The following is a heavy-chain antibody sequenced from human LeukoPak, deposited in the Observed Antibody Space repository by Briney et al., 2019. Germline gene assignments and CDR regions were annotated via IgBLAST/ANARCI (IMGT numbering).Heavy chain of an antibody. CDR2: IYYSGST. CDR3: ARDCSSTSDVDAFDI. Sequence: SETLSLTCTVSGGSISSGDYYWSWIRQPPGKGPEWIGYIYYSGSTYYNPSLKSRVTISVDTSKNQFSLKLSSVTAADTTVYYCARDCSSTSDVDAFDIWGQGTMVTVSS. J-gene: IGHJ3*02. V-gene: IGHV4-30-4*08. CDR1: GGSISSGDYY. D-gene: IGHD2-2*01.